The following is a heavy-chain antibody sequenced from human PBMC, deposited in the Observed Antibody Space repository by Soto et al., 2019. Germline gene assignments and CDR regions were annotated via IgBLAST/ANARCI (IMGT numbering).Heavy chain of an antibody. D-gene: IGHD5-12*01. Sequence: QVQLVQSGAEVKKPGASVKVSCKASGYTFTGYYMHWVRQAPGQGLEWMGWINPNSGGTNYAQKFQGWVTMTRDTSISTAYMELSRLRSDDTAVYYCARVRRDGYNFDAFDIWGQGTMVTVSS. J-gene: IGHJ3*02. V-gene: IGHV1-2*04. CDR3: ARVRRDGYNFDAFDI. CDR1: GYTFTGYY. CDR2: INPNSGGT.